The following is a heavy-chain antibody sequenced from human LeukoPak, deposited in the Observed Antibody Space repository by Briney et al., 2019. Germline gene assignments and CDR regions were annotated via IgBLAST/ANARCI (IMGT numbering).Heavy chain of an antibody. CDR1: GFTFSSYA. Sequence: LTGGSLRLSCAASGFTFSSYAMHWVRQAPGKGLEWVAVISYDGSNKYYADSVKGRFTISRDNSKNTLYLQMNSLRAEDTAVYYCARARYSGSYYSLSDYWGQGTLVTVSS. J-gene: IGHJ4*02. CDR2: ISYDGSNK. D-gene: IGHD1-26*01. V-gene: IGHV3-30-3*01. CDR3: ARARYSGSYYSLSDY.